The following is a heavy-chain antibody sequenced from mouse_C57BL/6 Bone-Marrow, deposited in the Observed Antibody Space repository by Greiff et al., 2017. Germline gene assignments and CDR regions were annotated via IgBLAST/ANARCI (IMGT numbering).Heavy chain of an antibody. D-gene: IGHD1-1*01. J-gene: IGHJ1*03. CDR1: GFTFSDYY. CDR3: ARGGVFITWYFDV. Sequence: VMLVESEGGLVQPGSSMKLSCTASGFTFSDYYMAWVRQVPEKGLEWVANINYDGSSTYYLDSLKSRFIISRDNAKNILYLQMSSLKSEDTATYYCARGGVFITWYFDVWGTGTTVTVSS. V-gene: IGHV5-16*01. CDR2: INYDGSST.